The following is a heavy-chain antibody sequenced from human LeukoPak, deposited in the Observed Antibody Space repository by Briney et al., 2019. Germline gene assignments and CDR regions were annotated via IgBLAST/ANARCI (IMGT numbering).Heavy chain of an antibody. CDR2: IMPLFGTA. CDR3: ARDVHGDYGSGWFDP. CDR1: AGTFNNSA. D-gene: IGHD4-17*01. Sequence: SVKVSCKTSAGTFNNSAISWVRQAPGQGLEWLGGIMPLFGTAGYAQKFQGRVTITKDESTRTVYLELTSLTSDDTAVYYCARDVHGDYGSGWFDPWGQGTLVSVSS. V-gene: IGHV1-69*05. J-gene: IGHJ5*02.